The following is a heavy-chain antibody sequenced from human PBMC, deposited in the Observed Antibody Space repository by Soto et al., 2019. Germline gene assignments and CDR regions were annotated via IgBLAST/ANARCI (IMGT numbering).Heavy chain of an antibody. Sequence: SETLSLTCAVSGGSISSGGYSWSWIRQPPGKGLEWIGYIYHSGSTYYNPSLKSRVTISVDRSKNQFSLKLSSVTAADTAVYYCARGVPSRNWFDPWGQGTLVTVSS. V-gene: IGHV4-30-2*01. CDR2: IYHSGST. J-gene: IGHJ5*02. CDR1: GGSISSGGYS. CDR3: ARGVPSRNWFDP.